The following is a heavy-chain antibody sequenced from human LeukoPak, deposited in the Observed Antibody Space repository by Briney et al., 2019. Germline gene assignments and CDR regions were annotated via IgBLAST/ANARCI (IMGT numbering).Heavy chain of an antibody. CDR1: GGSISSSSYY. J-gene: IGHJ1*01. CDR2: INHSGST. D-gene: IGHD2-21*02. V-gene: IGHV4-39*07. Sequence: PSETLSLTCTVSGGSISSSSYYWSWIRQPPGKGLEWVGEINHSGSTNYNPSLKSRVTISVDTSKNQFSLKLSSVTAADTAVYYCARTSLVVTAGAEYFQHWGQGTLVTVSS. CDR3: ARTSLVVTAGAEYFQH.